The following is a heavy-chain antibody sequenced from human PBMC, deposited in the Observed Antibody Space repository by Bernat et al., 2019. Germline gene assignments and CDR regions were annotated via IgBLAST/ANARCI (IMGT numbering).Heavy chain of an antibody. D-gene: IGHD3-10*01. J-gene: IGHJ6*03. Sequence: EVQLVESGGGLVKPGGSLRLSCAASGFTFSSYSMNWVRQAPGKGREWVSYISSSSSYIYYADSVKGRFTISRDNAKNSLYLQMNSLRAEDTAVYYCARDSTNMVQGVPGYYYYYYMDVWGKGTTVTVAS. V-gene: IGHV3-21*05. CDR2: ISSSSSYI. CDR3: ARDSTNMVQGVPGYYYYYYMDV. CDR1: GFTFSSYS.